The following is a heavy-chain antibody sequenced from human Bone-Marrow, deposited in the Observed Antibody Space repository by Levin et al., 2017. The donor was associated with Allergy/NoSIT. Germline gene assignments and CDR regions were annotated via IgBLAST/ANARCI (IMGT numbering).Heavy chain of an antibody. CDR1: GGSISSGGSY. D-gene: IGHD6-19*01. CDR3: AKMTGGTSGWFVDL. CDR2: ISHTGDA. Sequence: SQTLSLTCSVFGGSISSGGSYWSWIRQLPGKGLEWTGYISHTGDAYYNPSLRSRVTISLDTSQNRFSLRLKSVTAADASVYYCAKMTGGTSGWFVDLWGQGTLVSVSS. J-gene: IGHJ5*02. V-gene: IGHV4-31*03.